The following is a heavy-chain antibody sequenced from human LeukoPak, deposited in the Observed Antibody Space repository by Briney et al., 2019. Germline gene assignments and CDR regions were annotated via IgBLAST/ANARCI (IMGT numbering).Heavy chain of an antibody. Sequence: ASVKASCKASGYTFIGYYIHWVRQAPGQGLEWMGWINPNSGGTNSAQKFQGRVTMTRDTSISTAYMELSRLRSDDTAVYYRARDSSGWSYNWFDPWGQGTLVTVSS. V-gene: IGHV1-2*02. J-gene: IGHJ5*02. CDR1: GYTFIGYY. CDR3: ARDSSGWSYNWFDP. D-gene: IGHD6-19*01. CDR2: INPNSGGT.